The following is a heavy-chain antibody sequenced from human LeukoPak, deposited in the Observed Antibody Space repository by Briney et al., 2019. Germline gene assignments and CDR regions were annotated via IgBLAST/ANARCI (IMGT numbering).Heavy chain of an antibody. CDR1: GGSISSSSYY. V-gene: IGHV4-39*01. D-gene: IGHD6-13*01. CDR2: IYYSGST. CDR3: ARLVAAAGNFDY. Sequence: SETLSLTCTVSGGSISSSSYYWGWIRQPPGKGLEWIGSIYYSGSTYYNPSLKSRVTISVDTSKNQFSLKLSSVTAADTAVYYCARLVAAAGNFDYWGQGTLVTVSS. J-gene: IGHJ4*02.